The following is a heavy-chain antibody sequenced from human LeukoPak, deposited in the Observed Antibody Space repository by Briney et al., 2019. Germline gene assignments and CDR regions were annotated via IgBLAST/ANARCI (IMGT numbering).Heavy chain of an antibody. CDR2: ISYDGSNK. CDR3: PRDRYGMDV. CDR1: GFTFSSYA. V-gene: IGHV3-30-3*01. Sequence: PGRSLRLSCAASGFTFSSYAMHWVRQAPGKGLEWVAVISYDGSNKYYADSVRGRFTISRDNSKNALYLQMNSLRAEDTAVYYCPRDRYGMDVWGQGTTVTVSS. J-gene: IGHJ6*02.